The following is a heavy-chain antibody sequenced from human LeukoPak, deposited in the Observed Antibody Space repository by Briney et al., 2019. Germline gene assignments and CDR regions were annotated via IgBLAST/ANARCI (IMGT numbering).Heavy chain of an antibody. J-gene: IGHJ6*02. CDR3: ARELGWSGGGVDV. D-gene: IGHD3-16*01. CDR2: ITDHGNNI. Sequence: PGRSLRLSCAVSGFTFSEYYMHWVRQASGKGLEWVTYITDHGNNIHYADSVKGRLTISRDNAKNSLDLQMNSLIADDTSVYYCARELGWSGGGVDVWGQGTPVTVSS. CDR1: GFTFSEYY. V-gene: IGHV3-11*04.